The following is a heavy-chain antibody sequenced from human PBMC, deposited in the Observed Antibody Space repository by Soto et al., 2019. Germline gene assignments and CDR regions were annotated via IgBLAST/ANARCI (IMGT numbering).Heavy chain of an antibody. D-gene: IGHD5-12*01. V-gene: IGHV6-1*01. J-gene: IGHJ6*02. CDR1: GDSVSSNTVA. Sequence: SQTLSLTCAISGDSVSSNTVAWNWIRQSPSRGLEWLGRTYYRSKWYDDYAESVKSRITINPDTSKNQFSLQLNSVTPEDTAVYYCARRYSGYGLDVWGQGTTVTVSS. CDR3: ARRYSGYGLDV. CDR2: TYYRSKWYD.